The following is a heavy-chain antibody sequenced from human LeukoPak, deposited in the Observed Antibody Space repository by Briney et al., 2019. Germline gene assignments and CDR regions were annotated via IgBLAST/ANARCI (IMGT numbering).Heavy chain of an antibody. Sequence: GGSLRLSCAASGFTFSSYSMSWVRQAPGKGLEWVANIKQDGSEKYYVDSVKGRFTIPRDNAKNSLYLQMNSLRAEDTAVYYCARGYDFWSGSAPVGYWGQGTLVTVSS. J-gene: IGHJ4*02. V-gene: IGHV3-7*01. D-gene: IGHD3-3*01. CDR3: ARGYDFWSGSAPVGY. CDR1: GFTFSSYS. CDR2: IKQDGSEK.